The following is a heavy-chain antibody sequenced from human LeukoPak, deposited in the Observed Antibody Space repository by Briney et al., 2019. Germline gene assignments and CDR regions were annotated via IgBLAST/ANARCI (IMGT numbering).Heavy chain of an antibody. CDR2: ISGSGGNT. CDR1: GFTFSSYA. D-gene: IGHD2-15*01. CDR3: AKSAVVVAATQVSY. Sequence: GGSLRLSCAASGFTFSSYAMSWVRQAPGKGLEWVSVISGSGGNTYYADSVKGRFTISRDNSQNTRYLQMNSLRAEDTAVYYCAKSAVVVAATQVSYWGQGTLVTVSS. J-gene: IGHJ4*02. V-gene: IGHV3-23*01.